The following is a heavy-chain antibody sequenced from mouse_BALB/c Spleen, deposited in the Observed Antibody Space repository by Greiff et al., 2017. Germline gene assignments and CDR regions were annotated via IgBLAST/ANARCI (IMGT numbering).Heavy chain of an antibody. CDR2: LSSCGST. CDR1: GFTFSSYA. Sequence: EVLRVESGGGLVKPGGSLILSCAASGFTFSSYAMSWVRQTPEKRLEWVASLSSCGSTYYPDSVKGRFTISRDNARNILYLQMSSLRSEDTAMYYCARGGPPDRDEFAYWGQGTLVTGSA. V-gene: IGHV5-6-5*01. CDR3: ARGGPPDRDEFAY. J-gene: IGHJ3*01. D-gene: IGHD2-14*01.